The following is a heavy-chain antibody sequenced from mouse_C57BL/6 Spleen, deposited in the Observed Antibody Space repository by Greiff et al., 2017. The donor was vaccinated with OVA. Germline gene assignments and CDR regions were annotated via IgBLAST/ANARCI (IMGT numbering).Heavy chain of an antibody. J-gene: IGHJ4*01. CDR2: ISYDGSN. CDR1: GYSITSGYY. CDR3: AISNYYYAMDY. D-gene: IGHD1-3*01. V-gene: IGHV3-6*01. Sequence: EVKLLESGPGLVKPSQSLSLTCSVTGYSITSGYYWNWIRQFPGNKLEWMGYISYDGSNNYNPSLKNRISITRDTSKNQFFLKLNSVTTEDTATYYCAISNYYYAMDYWGQGTSVTVSS.